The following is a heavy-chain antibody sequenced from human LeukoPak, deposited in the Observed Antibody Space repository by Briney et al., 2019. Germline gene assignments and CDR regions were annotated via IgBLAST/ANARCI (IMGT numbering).Heavy chain of an antibody. CDR3: ARLTTNGVTYFEN. CDR1: GGSISTSNYY. J-gene: IGHJ4*02. V-gene: IGHV4-39*01. Sequence: SETLSLTCLVSGGSISTSNYYWGWIRQSPGKGLEWIGRIYYSGTTYYNPSLKSRVTISIDTSKNQFSLNLSSVTAADTAVYYCARLTTNGVTYFENWGQGTLVTVSS. D-gene: IGHD2-21*02. CDR2: IYYSGTT.